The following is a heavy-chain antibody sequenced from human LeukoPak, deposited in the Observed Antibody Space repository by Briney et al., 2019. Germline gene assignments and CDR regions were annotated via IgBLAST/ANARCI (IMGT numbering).Heavy chain of an antibody. CDR3: ARYDSSGLDY. J-gene: IGHJ4*02. CDR2: FFPGGST. CDR1: GGSISGNW. Sequence: SETLSLTCTVSGGSISGNWWSRIRQPAGKGLEWIGRFFPGGSTNYNPSLKSRVTMSVDTSKNQFSLKLGSVTAADTAIYYCARYDSSGLDYWGQGTLVTVSS. D-gene: IGHD3-22*01. V-gene: IGHV4-4*07.